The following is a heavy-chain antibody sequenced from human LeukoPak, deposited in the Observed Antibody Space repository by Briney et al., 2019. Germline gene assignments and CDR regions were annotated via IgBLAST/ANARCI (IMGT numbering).Heavy chain of an antibody. CDR2: ISWDGGST. D-gene: IGHD2-8*01. CDR1: GFTFDDYT. J-gene: IGHJ6*03. Sequence: AGGSLRLSCAASGFTFDDYTMHWVRQAPGKGLEWVSLISWDGGSTYYADSVKGRFTISRDNSKNSLYLQMNSLRTEDTALYYCAKAVGRGVRYYYMDVWGKGTTVTVSS. V-gene: IGHV3-43*01. CDR3: AKAVGRGVRYYYMDV.